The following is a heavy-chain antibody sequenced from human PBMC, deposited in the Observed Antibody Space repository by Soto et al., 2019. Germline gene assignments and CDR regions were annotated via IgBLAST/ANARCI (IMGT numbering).Heavy chain of an antibody. CDR1: GGSINSGGFY. CDR3: ARRVDYVWGSYRYSPYFDY. J-gene: IGHJ4*02. V-gene: IGHV4-31*03. CDR2: IYFSGST. Sequence: PSETLSLTCTVSGGSINSGGFYWIWIRQHKGKDLKWIGYIYFSGSTYYNPSLKSRVTISVDTSKNQFSLRLSSVTAADTAVYYCARRVDYVWGSYRYSPYFDYWGQGTLVTVSS. D-gene: IGHD3-16*02.